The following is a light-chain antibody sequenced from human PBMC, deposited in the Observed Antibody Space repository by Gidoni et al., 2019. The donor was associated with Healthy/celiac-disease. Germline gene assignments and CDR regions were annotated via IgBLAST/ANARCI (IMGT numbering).Light chain of an antibody. CDR1: SSDAGSYTL. Sequence: QSALTQPASVSGSPGQSITISCTGTSSDAGSYTLVPWYQQHPGKAPTPTIYEASKLPSGVSRRFSGSKSGNTASLTIPGLQAEDEADYYCCSYACSSTRVFGWGTKLTVL. CDR2: EAS. CDR3: CSYACSSTRV. V-gene: IGLV2-23*01. J-gene: IGLJ3*02.